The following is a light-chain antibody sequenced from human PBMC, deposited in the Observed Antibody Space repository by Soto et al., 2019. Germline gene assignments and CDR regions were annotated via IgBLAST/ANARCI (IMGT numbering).Light chain of an antibody. J-gene: IGLJ1*01. CDR2: DVT. Sequence: QSALTQPASVSGSPGQSITISCTGTSSDIGGYTYVSWYQQHPGKAPKLMIYDVTNRPSGVSDRFSGSKSGNTASLTISGLQAEDEDDYYCSSYTSSNTLDVFGTGTKVTVL. CDR1: SSDIGGYTY. V-gene: IGLV2-14*01. CDR3: SSYTSSNTLDV.